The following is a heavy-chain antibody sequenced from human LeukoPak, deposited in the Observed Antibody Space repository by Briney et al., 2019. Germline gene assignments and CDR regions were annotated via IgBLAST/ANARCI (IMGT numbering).Heavy chain of an antibody. CDR1: GYTLTELS. J-gene: IGHJ4*02. D-gene: IGHD1-26*01. CDR2: FDPEDGET. CDR3: ATKRSGSYGYYFDY. Sequence: ASVKVSCTVSGYTLTELSMHWVRQAPGKGLEWMGGFDPEDGETIYAQKFQGRVTMTEDTSTDTAYMELSSLRSEDTAVYYCATKRSGSYGYYFDYWGQGTLVTVSS. V-gene: IGHV1-24*01.